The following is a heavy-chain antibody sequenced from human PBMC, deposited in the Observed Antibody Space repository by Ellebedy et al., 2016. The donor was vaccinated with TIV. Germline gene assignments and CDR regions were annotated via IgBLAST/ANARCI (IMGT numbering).Heavy chain of an antibody. CDR1: GFNFKIYS. D-gene: IGHD2-21*02. Sequence: GGSLRLSXAASGFNFKIYSMAWVRQDPGKGLEWVSGISGRGINTEYEDSVKGRFTISRDNSKNTLYLEMNGLRGEDTAIYYCAKDEASYGDYSYYYYGVDVWGQGTPVTVSS. CDR3: AKDEASYGDYSYYYYGVDV. CDR2: ISGRGINT. J-gene: IGHJ6*02. V-gene: IGHV3-23*01.